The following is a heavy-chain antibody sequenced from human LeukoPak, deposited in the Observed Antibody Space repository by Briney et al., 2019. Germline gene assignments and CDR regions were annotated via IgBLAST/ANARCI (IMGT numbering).Heavy chain of an antibody. CDR3: ARDGIAGGSSWLPYYYYYMDV. CDR2: ISSSSSYI. J-gene: IGHJ6*03. CDR1: GFTFSSYS. V-gene: IGHV3-21*01. Sequence: GGSLRLSCAASGFTFSSYSMNWVRQAPGKGLEWVSSISSSSSYIYYADSVKGRFTISRDNAKNSLYLQMNSLRAEDTAVYYCARDGIAGGSSWLPYYYYYMDVWGKGTTVTVSS. D-gene: IGHD6-13*01.